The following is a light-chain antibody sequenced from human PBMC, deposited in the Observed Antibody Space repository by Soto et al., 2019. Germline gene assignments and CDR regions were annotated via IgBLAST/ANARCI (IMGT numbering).Light chain of an antibody. CDR3: QKYNNWPRT. J-gene: IGKJ1*01. V-gene: IGKV3-15*01. CDR2: GAS. CDR1: QSVSSN. Sequence: EIVMTQSPATLSVSPGERATLSCRASQSVSSNLAWYQQKPGQAPRLLIYGASTRATGIPARFSGSGSGTEFTITISSLQSEDFEVYYCQKYNNWPRTFGQGTKVDIK.